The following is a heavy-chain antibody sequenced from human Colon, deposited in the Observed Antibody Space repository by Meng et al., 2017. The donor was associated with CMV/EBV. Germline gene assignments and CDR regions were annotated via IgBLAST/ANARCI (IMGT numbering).Heavy chain of an antibody. V-gene: IGHV1-2*02. CDR3: ASLSGGDFDY. CDR2: INPIHGGT. D-gene: IGHD1-26*01. Sequence: VPLLLFGAKVRRLRSSVKIPVKAFHLVFPAYLFRWLRQPPGKGLEWLGVINPIHGGTNYAQKFQGRVTMTRDTSMNTAYMELSRLRSDDTAVYYCASLSGGDFDYWGQGTLVTVSS. J-gene: IGHJ4*02. CDR1: HLVFPAYL.